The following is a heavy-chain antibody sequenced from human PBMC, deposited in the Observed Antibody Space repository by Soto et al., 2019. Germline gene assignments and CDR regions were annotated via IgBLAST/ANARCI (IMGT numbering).Heavy chain of an antibody. Sequence: QTPSLTCAISRDSVSGYSAAWYWIRQTPSRGLEWLGRTYYRSKWYNDYAVSVKSGITINPDTSKNQFSLQLNSVTPEDTAVYYCARAGFGELHTLDYWGQGTLVTVSS. CDR3: ARAGFGELHTLDY. CDR2: TYYRSKWYN. V-gene: IGHV6-1*01. J-gene: IGHJ4*02. CDR1: RDSVSGYSAA. D-gene: IGHD3-10*01.